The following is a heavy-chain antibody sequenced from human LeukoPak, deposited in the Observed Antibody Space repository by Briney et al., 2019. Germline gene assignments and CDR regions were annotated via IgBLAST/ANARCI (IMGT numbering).Heavy chain of an antibody. CDR1: GFTFSSYG. CDR2: IWYDGSNK. J-gene: IGHJ1*01. Sequence: GGSLRLSCAASGFTFSSYGMQWVRQAPGKGLEWVAVIWYDGSNKCYGDSVKGRFTISRGNSKKSLYLQMNSLRVEDTAVYYCARGDGYNDAEYLQHWGQGTLVTVS. D-gene: IGHD5-24*01. CDR3: ARGDGYNDAEYLQH. V-gene: IGHV3-33*01.